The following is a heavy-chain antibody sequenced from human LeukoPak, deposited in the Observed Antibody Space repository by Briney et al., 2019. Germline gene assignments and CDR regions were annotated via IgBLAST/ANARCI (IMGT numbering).Heavy chain of an antibody. CDR2: IYHSGST. CDR1: GYSVSSGYY. Sequence: SETLSLTCTVSGYSVSSGYYWGWIRQPPGKGLEWIGSIYHSGSTYYNPSLKSRVTISVDTSKNQFSLKLSSVTAADTAVYYCARSVEGYCSGGSCYSYYYYMDVWGKGTTVTVSS. V-gene: IGHV4-38-2*02. J-gene: IGHJ6*03. CDR3: ARSVEGYCSGGSCYSYYYYMDV. D-gene: IGHD2-15*01.